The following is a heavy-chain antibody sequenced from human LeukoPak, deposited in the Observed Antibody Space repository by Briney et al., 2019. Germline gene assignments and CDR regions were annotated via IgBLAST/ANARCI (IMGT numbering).Heavy chain of an antibody. Sequence: GGSLRLSCAASGFTFSSSTMSWVRQAPGKGLEWVSSISGSGDSTWYADSVKGRFTISRDNAKNSLYLQMNSLRDEDTAMYYCARALGNHFDYWGQGTLVTVSS. CDR2: ISGSGDST. D-gene: IGHD1-26*01. CDR1: GFTFSSST. CDR3: ARALGNHFDY. J-gene: IGHJ4*02. V-gene: IGHV3-23*01.